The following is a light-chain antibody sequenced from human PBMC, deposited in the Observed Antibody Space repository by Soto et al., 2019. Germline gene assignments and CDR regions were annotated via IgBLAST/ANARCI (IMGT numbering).Light chain of an antibody. CDR2: LGS. CDR1: QSLLHSDGYNY. V-gene: IGKV2-28*01. J-gene: IGKJ5*01. CDR3: IHALEVPVT. Sequence: DIVMTQSPLSLPVTPGEPASISCRSSQSLLHSDGYNYLDWYLQKPGQSPRLLIYLGSNRASGVPDRFSGSGSGTDFTLKISRVEAEDVGVYYGIHALEVPVTFGHGTRLEI.